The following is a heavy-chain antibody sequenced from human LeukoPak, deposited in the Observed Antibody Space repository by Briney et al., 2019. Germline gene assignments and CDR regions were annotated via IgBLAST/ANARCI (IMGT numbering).Heavy chain of an antibody. CDR1: GFTFSGST. CDR3: TRRLPEGFDP. J-gene: IGHJ5*02. CDR2: IRSKANSYAT. V-gene: IGHV3-73*01. Sequence: PGGSLRLSCAASGFTFSGSTMHWVRQASGKGLEWVGRIRSKANSYATAYAASVKGRFTISRDDSKNTAYLQMNSLKTEDTAVYYCTRRLPEGFDPWGQGTLVTVSS.